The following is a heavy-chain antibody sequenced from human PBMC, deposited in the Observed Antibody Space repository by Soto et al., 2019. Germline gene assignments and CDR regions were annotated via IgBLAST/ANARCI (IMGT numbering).Heavy chain of an antibody. CDR3: ARMSYFYDKWYFVL. J-gene: IGHJ2*01. D-gene: IGHD3-22*01. CDR1: GASINNNDYY. Sequence: SETLSLTCTVSGASINNNDYYWSWIRQTPGKGLEWIGYVYYSGTTDYIPSLKSRLSMSIDKSQNQFTLKLNSVTAADTATYYCARMSYFYDKWYFVLWGRGTLGTV. V-gene: IGHV4-30-4*01. CDR2: VYYSGTT.